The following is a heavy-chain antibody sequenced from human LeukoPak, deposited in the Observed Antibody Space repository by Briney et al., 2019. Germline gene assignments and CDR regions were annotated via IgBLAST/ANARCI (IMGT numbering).Heavy chain of an antibody. J-gene: IGHJ3*02. Sequence: GGSLRLSCAASGFTFSSYGMHWVRQAPGKGLEWVAVISYDGSNKYYADSVKGRFTISRDNSKNTLYLQMNSLRAEDTAVYYCAREGAQIDIWGQGTMDTVSS. CDR2: ISYDGSNK. V-gene: IGHV3-30*03. D-gene: IGHD3-16*01. CDR1: GFTFSSYG. CDR3: AREGAQIDI.